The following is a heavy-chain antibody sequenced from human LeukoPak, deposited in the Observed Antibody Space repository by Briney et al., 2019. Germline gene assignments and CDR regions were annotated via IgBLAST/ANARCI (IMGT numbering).Heavy chain of an antibody. Sequence: PSQTLSLTCTVSGGSISSGSYYWSWIRQPAGKGLEWIGRIYTSGSTNYNPSLKSRDTISVDTSKNQFSLKLSSVTAADTAVYYCARAELGSDDAFDIWGQGTMVTVSS. J-gene: IGHJ3*02. D-gene: IGHD7-27*01. V-gene: IGHV4-61*02. CDR1: GGSISSGSYY. CDR3: ARAELGSDDAFDI. CDR2: IYTSGST.